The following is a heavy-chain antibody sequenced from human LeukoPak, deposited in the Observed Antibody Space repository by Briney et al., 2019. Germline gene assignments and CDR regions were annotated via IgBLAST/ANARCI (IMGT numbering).Heavy chain of an antibody. CDR3: AGYCSGGSCPDS. Sequence: SETLSLTCTVSGGSISSYYWTWIRQPPGKGLEWIGYIHYSGSTKYNPSLKSRVTISVDTSKNQFSLQLSSVTAADTAVYYCAGYCSGGSCPDSWGQGTLATVSS. D-gene: IGHD2-15*01. V-gene: IGHV4-59*08. CDR2: IHYSGST. J-gene: IGHJ4*02. CDR1: GGSISSYY.